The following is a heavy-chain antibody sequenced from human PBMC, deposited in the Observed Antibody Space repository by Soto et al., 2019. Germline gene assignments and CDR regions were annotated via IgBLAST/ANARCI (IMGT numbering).Heavy chain of an antibody. CDR3: ARVVLRTAYDRGYFDY. V-gene: IGHV4-4*02. D-gene: IGHD4-17*01. CDR1: SGSIRSSNW. CDR2: IYHSGST. J-gene: IGHJ4*02. Sequence: QVQLQESGPGLVKPSGTLSLTCAVSSGSIRSSNWWSWVRQPPGKGLAWIGEIYHSGSTNYNPSLKRRVTISVDKSKNQFSLKLSSVTAADTAVYYCARVVLRTAYDRGYFDYWGQGTLVTVSS.